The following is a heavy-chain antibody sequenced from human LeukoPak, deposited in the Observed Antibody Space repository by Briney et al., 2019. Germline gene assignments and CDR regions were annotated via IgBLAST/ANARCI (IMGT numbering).Heavy chain of an antibody. J-gene: IGHJ4*02. CDR1: GYSFTSYW. CDR3: ARKQNVDTATLDY. CDR2: IYPGDSDT. D-gene: IGHD5-18*01. Sequence: GESLKISCKGSGYSFTSYWIGWVRQMPGKGLEWMGIIYPGDSDTRYSPSFQGQVTISADKSTSTAYLQWSSLKASDTAMYYCARKQNVDTATLDYWGQGTLVTVSS. V-gene: IGHV5-51*01.